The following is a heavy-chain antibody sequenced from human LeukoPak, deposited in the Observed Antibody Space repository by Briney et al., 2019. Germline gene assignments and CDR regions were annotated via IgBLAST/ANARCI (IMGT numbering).Heavy chain of an antibody. J-gene: IGHJ5*02. CDR1: GYTFTSYG. D-gene: IGHD2-2*01. CDR2: ISAYNGNT. CDR3: ARRAGRKYQLLSGGDWFDP. Sequence: ASVKVSCKASGYTFTSYGISWVRQAPGQGLEWMGWISAYNGNTNYAQKLQGRVTMTTDTSTSTAYMELRSLRSDDTAVYYCARRAGRKYQLLSGGDWFDPWGQGTLVTVSS. V-gene: IGHV1-18*01.